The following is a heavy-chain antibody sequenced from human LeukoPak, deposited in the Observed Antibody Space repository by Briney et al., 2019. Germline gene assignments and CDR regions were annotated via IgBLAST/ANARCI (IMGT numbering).Heavy chain of an antibody. Sequence: PGGSLRLSCAASGFTFSDFEVNWVRQAPGKGLEWISYINIAADTMHYADSVKGRFTISRDNAKNSLYLQMTSLRAEDTAVYYCARNLAYWGQGTLVTVSS. CDR3: ARNLAY. V-gene: IGHV3-48*03. CDR1: GFTFSDFE. J-gene: IGHJ4*02. CDR2: INIAADTM.